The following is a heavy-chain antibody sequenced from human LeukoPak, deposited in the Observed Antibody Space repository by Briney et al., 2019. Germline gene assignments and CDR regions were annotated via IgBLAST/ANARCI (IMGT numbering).Heavy chain of an antibody. CDR3: ARGKLEGIDY. Sequence: SVKVSCKASGYTFTGYYMHWVRQAPGQGLEWMGGIIPIFGTANYAQKFQGRVTITADKSTSTAYMELSSLRSEDTAVYYCARGKLEGIDYWGQGTLVTVSS. CDR2: IIPIFGTA. CDR1: GYTFTGYY. J-gene: IGHJ4*02. D-gene: IGHD1-1*01. V-gene: IGHV1-69*06.